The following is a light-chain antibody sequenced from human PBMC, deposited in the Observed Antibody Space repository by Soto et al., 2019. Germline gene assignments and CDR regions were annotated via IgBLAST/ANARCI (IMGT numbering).Light chain of an antibody. J-gene: IGKJ1*01. CDR2: NVS. CDR3: QQYDDYSPWT. V-gene: IGKV1-5*03. Sequence: DIQMTQSPSILSASVGDRVTITCRASQRISSWLAWYQQRPGKAPKLLIYNVSSLESGVPSRFSGSGSGTEFTLTISSLQPDDYATYYCQQYDDYSPWTFGQGTTVEIK. CDR1: QRISSW.